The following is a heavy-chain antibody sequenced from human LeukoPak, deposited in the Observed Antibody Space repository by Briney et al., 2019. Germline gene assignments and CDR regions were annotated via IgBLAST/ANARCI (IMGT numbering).Heavy chain of an antibody. Sequence: GGSLPLSCVGSGFTFSSYWVNWVRQSPGKGLEWVANIKPDGSDKYYVDSARGRFTVSRDNAKNSAFLQMNSLRAEDTAIYYCATISAQTFDIWGQGTFVSVSS. V-gene: IGHV3-7*01. CDR2: IKPDGSDK. CDR3: ATISAQTFDI. D-gene: IGHD5-24*01. CDR1: GFTFSSYW. J-gene: IGHJ3*02.